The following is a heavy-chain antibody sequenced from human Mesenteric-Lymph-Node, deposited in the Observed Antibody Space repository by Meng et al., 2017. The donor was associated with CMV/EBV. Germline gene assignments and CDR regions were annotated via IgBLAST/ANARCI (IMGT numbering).Heavy chain of an antibody. Sequence: ETLSLTCTVSGYSISSGYYWGWIRQPPGKGLEWIGSVYYTGTTYYNPSLTTRVTMSVDTSKNQFSLRLNSVTAADTAVYHCARLFDNWGQGTLVTVSS. CDR2: VYYTGTT. V-gene: IGHV4-38-2*02. J-gene: IGHJ4*02. CDR3: ARLFDN. CDR1: GYSISSGYY.